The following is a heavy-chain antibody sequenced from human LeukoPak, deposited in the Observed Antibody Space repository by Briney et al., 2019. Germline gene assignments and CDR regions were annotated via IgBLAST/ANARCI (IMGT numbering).Heavy chain of an antibody. D-gene: IGHD2-2*01. Sequence: PSQTLSLTCTVSGGSISSGSYYWSWIRQPAGKGLEWIGRINTSGCTNYNPSLKSRVTISVDTSKNQFSLKLSSVTAADTAVYYCARGYCSSTSCYEGGYYFDYWGQGTLVTVSS. CDR3: ARGYCSSTSCYEGGYYFDY. CDR1: GGSISSGSYY. V-gene: IGHV4-61*02. CDR2: INTSGCT. J-gene: IGHJ4*02.